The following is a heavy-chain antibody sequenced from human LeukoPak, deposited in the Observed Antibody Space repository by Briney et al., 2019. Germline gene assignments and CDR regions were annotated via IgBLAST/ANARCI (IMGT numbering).Heavy chain of an antibody. Sequence: SQTLSLTCTVSGGSISSGGYYWSWIRQPPGKGLEWIGYIYHSGSTYYNPSLKSRVTISVDRSKNQFSLKLSSVTAADTAVYYCARGLGVPAAKYYYGMDVWGQGTTVTVSS. CDR2: IYHSGST. J-gene: IGHJ6*02. CDR1: GGSISSGGYY. CDR3: ARGLGVPAAKYYYGMDV. V-gene: IGHV4-30-2*01. D-gene: IGHD2-2*01.